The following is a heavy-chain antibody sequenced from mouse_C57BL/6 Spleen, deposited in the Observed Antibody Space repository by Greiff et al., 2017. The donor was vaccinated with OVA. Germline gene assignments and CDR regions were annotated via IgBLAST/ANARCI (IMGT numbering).Heavy chain of an antibody. Sequence: EVQLQQSGTVLARPGASVKMSCKTSGYTFTSYWMHWVKQRPGQGLEWIGAIYPGNSDTSYNQKFKGKAKLTAVTSASTAYMALSSLTNEDSAVYYCTRTPGGYYGSSYDWYFDVWGTGTTVTVSS. D-gene: IGHD1-1*01. CDR3: TRTPGGYYGSSYDWYFDV. CDR2: IYPGNSDT. J-gene: IGHJ1*03. CDR1: GYTFTSYW. V-gene: IGHV1-5*01.